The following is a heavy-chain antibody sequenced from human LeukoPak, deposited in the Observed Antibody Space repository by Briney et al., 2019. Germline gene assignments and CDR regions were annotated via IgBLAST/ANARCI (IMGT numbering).Heavy chain of an antibody. CDR2: INTNTGGP. Sequence: ASVSVSCKTSGYIFTAYYIHWVRQALGQGLEWMGFINTNTGGPNYAQKFQGRVTMTRDTSINTAYMELSGLSSDDTALYYCARIEGGAGSTSDWGRGTLVTVSS. V-gene: IGHV1-2*02. D-gene: IGHD6-19*01. CDR3: ARIEGGAGSTSD. CDR1: GYIFTAYY. J-gene: IGHJ4*02.